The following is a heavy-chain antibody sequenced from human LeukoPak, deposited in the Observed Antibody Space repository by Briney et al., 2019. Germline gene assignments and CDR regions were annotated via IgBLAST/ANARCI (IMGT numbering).Heavy chain of an antibody. D-gene: IGHD1-20*01. CDR2: IYTSWST. CDR1: GGSISSYY. Sequence: PSETLSLTCTVSGGSISSYYWSWIRQPAGKGLEWIGRIYTSWSTNYNPSLKSRVTMSVDTSKNQFSLKLSSVTAADTAVYYCARDRVRYNWGSRYFDLWGRGTLVTVSS. V-gene: IGHV4-4*07. J-gene: IGHJ2*01. CDR3: ARDRVRYNWGSRYFDL.